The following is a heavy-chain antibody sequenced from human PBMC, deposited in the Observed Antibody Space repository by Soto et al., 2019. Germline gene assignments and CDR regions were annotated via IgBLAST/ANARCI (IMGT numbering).Heavy chain of an antibody. Sequence: SLKISCKGSGYSFTSYWIGWVRQMPGKGLEWMGIIYPGDSDTRYSPSFQGQVTISADKSISTAYLQWSSLKASDTAMYYCARHNIAAAGTFDYWGQGTLVTVSS. CDR3: ARHNIAAAGTFDY. J-gene: IGHJ4*02. D-gene: IGHD6-13*01. CDR2: IYPGDSDT. V-gene: IGHV5-51*01. CDR1: GYSFTSYW.